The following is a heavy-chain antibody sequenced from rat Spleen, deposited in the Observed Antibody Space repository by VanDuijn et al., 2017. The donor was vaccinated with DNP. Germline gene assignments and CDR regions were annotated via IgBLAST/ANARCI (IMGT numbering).Heavy chain of an antibody. V-gene: IGHV5-31*01. D-gene: IGHD1-2*01. Sequence: EVQLVESGGGLVQPGRSLKLSCVASGFTFNNYWMTWIRQAPGKGLEWVASITNTGGSTYYPDSVKGRFTISRDNTKITLYLKINSLRSEDTATYYCTRGYSSYDYWGQGVMVTVSS. CDR2: ITNTGGST. CDR1: GFTFNNYW. CDR3: TRGYSSYDY. J-gene: IGHJ2*01.